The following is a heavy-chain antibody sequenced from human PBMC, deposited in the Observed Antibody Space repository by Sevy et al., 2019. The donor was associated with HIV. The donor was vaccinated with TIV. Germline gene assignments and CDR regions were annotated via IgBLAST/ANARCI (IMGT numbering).Heavy chain of an antibody. J-gene: IGHJ3*02. Sequence: SETLSLTCTVSGGSISSGGYYWSWIRQHPGKGLEWIGYIYYSGSTYYKPSLKSRVTISVDTSKNQFSLKLSSVTAAVTAVYYCARDSQYEYYYDSSGYGAFDIWGQGTMVTVSS. CDR1: GGSISSGGYY. D-gene: IGHD3-22*01. CDR3: ARDSQYEYYYDSSGYGAFDI. V-gene: IGHV4-31*03. CDR2: IYYSGST.